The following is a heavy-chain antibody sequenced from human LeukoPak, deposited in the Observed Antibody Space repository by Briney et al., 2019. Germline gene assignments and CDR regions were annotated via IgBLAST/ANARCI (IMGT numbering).Heavy chain of an antibody. D-gene: IGHD1-26*01. V-gene: IGHV3-21*01. J-gene: IGHJ4*02. CDR2: ISSGSDYI. CDR3: ARGGGAPPYYFDL. CDR1: EFMFGSFG. Sequence: GGSLRLSCAAYEFMFGSFGMNWVRQAPGKGLEWVSSISSGSDYIYCSDSVKGRFTISRDNAEKSLFLQMNSLRAEDTAVYYCARGGGAPPYYFDLWGQGTPVTVSS.